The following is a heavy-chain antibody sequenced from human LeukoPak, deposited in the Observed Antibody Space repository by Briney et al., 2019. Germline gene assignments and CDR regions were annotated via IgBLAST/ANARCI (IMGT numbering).Heavy chain of an antibody. CDR3: ARTAPYAGSWNAKANSYYFDY. J-gene: IGHJ4*01. CDR1: EYTFTGYY. D-gene: IGHD1-1*01. CDR2: INPNSGGT. V-gene: IGHV1-2*06. Sequence: ASVKVSCKASEYTFTGYYMHWVRQAPGQGLEWMRRINPNSGGTNYAQKFQDRVTMTRDTSISTAYMELNSLRSEDTAVYYCARTAPYAGSWNAKANSYYFDYWGYGSLVTVSS.